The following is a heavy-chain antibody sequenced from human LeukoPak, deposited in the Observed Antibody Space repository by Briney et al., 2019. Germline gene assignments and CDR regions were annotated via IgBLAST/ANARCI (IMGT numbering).Heavy chain of an antibody. CDR3: ARDESSGYVLSY. CDR2: INSDGSST. Sequence: GSLRLSCAASGFTFSSYWMHWVRQAPGKGLVWVSRINSDGSSTSNAESVKGRFTISRDNAKNTLYLQMNSLRAEDTAVYYCARDESSGYVLSYWGQGTLVTVSS. D-gene: IGHD5-12*01. CDR1: GFTFSSYW. J-gene: IGHJ4*02. V-gene: IGHV3-74*01.